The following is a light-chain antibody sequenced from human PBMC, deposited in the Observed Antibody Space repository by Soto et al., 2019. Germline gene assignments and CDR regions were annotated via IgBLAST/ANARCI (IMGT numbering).Light chain of an antibody. Sequence: VLTQSPATLSLSPGERATLSCRASQSVGNDLAWYQQKPAQAPSLLIFDSSKRASGIPARFSGSGSETDFTLTISSLEPEDFAVYYCLQRSGWWRTFGQGTKVEIK. CDR1: QSVGND. V-gene: IGKV3-11*01. J-gene: IGKJ1*01. CDR2: DSS. CDR3: LQRSGWWRT.